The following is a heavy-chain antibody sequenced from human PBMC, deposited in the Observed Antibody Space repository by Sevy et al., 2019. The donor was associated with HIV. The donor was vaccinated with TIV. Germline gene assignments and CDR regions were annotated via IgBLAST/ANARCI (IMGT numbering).Heavy chain of an antibody. J-gene: IGHJ3*02. CDR1: GFTFSSYE. V-gene: IGHV3-48*03. Sequence: GGSLRLSCAASGFTFSSYEMNWVRQAPGKGLEWVSYISSSGSTIYYADSVKGRFTISRDNAKNSLYLQMNSLRAEDTPVYYCARIAAAGPHDAFDIWGQGTMVTVSS. D-gene: IGHD6-13*01. CDR2: ISSSGSTI. CDR3: ARIAAAGPHDAFDI.